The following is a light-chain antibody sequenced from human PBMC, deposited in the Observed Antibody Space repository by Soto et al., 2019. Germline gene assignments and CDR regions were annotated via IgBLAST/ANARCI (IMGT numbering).Light chain of an antibody. CDR3: QQYHTLPIT. V-gene: IGKV1-33*01. J-gene: IGKJ5*01. Sequence: DIQMTQSPSSLSVSVGDRVTITCQATRYIGNYLNWYQQKPGQAPKLLINDASHLETGVPSRFSGSGSGTHFTVTISSLKPEDIATYYCQQYHTLPITFGQGTRLDVK. CDR1: RYIGNY. CDR2: DAS.